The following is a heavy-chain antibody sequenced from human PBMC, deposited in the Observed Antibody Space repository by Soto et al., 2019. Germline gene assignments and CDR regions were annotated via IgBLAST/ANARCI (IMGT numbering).Heavy chain of an antibody. CDR2: INPNTGDT. D-gene: IGHD6-19*01. CDR3: ARDSGNGWHFDY. Sequence: QVQLVQSGAEVKKPGASVKVSCEASGYIFTGHYMHWVRQAPGQGLEWMGWINPNTGDTKYTQKFQGRVTMTRDTSINTAYMELSRLTSADTAVFYCARDSGNGWHFDYWGQGTLVTVSS. CDR1: GYIFTGHY. V-gene: IGHV1-2*02. J-gene: IGHJ4*02.